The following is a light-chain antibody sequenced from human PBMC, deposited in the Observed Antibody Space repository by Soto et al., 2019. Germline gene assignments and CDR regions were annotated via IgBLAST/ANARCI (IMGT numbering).Light chain of an antibody. CDR1: RSVLYKSNNKNH. Sequence: DIVMTQSPDSLAVSLGERATMNCKCSRSVLYKSNNKNHLAWYQQKPGQPPQLIIYWASTRESGVPERFSGSGSGTDFTLTISSLEAEDVVFYRCQQYFDVPFTFGGGTKVEI. V-gene: IGKV4-1*01. CDR2: WAS. CDR3: QQYFDVPFT. J-gene: IGKJ4*01.